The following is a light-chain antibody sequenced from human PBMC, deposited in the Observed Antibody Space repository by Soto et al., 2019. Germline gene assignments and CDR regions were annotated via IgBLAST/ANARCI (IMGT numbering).Light chain of an antibody. CDR2: GAS. CDR1: RTVRNR. CDR3: QQYYHWPVT. J-gene: IGKJ4*01. V-gene: IGKV3-15*01. Sequence: EILMTQSPDTLSVSPGERVTLSCRASRTVRNRLAWYQHKPGQAPRLLISGASTGATGIPPRFRGSGSGTEFTLTVDTLQSDDIAIYYCQQYYHWPVTFGGGTKVEIK.